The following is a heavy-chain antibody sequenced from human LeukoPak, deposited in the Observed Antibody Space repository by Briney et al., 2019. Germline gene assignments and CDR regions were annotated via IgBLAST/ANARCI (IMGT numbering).Heavy chain of an antibody. D-gene: IGHD3-22*01. CDR2: IIPIFGTA. CDR3: ARVNYYDSSGYFDY. V-gene: IGHV1-69*05. J-gene: IGHJ4*02. Sequence: SVKVSCKASGYTFTSYGISWVQQAPGQGLKRMGEIIPIFGTANYAEKFQGRVTITTDESTSTAYMELSSLRSEDTAVYYCARVNYYDSSGYFDYWGQGTLVTVSS. CDR1: GYTFTSYG.